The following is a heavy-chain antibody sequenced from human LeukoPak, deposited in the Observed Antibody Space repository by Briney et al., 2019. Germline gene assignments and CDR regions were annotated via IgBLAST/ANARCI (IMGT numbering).Heavy chain of an antibody. J-gene: IGHJ5*02. CDR2: ISGSGGST. V-gene: IGHV3-23*01. D-gene: IGHD3-9*01. Sequence: PGGSLRLSCAASGFTFSSYAMSWVRQAPGKGLEWVSAISGSGGSTYDADSVKGRFTISRDNSKNPLYLQMNNLRAEDTAVYYCAKDRTGTILPFFDPWGQGALVTVSS. CDR3: AKDRTGTILPFFDP. CDR1: GFTFSSYA.